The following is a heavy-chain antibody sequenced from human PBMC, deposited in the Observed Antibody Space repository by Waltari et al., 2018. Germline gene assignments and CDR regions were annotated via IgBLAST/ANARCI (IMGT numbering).Heavy chain of an antibody. CDR1: GYTVSMCG. V-gene: IGHV3-23*04. Sequence: EGQLVESGGCSVQPGGSLGVACAVSGYTVSMCGLSWVRQAPGMVLEWVSAISGRGDNTNYAASVTGRFTISRDNSKNTLYLQMNSLRAGDTAVYFCAKHQVENGDYSFDSWGQGTLVTVSS. CDR2: ISGRGDNT. CDR3: AKHQVENGDYSFDS. J-gene: IGHJ4*02. D-gene: IGHD4-17*01.